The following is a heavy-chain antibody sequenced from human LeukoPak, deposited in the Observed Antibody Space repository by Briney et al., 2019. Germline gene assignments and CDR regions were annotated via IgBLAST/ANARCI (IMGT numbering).Heavy chain of an antibody. CDR2: IRQDGSDK. CDR3: ASDRAGSRPYYFDY. V-gene: IGHV3-7*01. D-gene: IGHD6-19*01. J-gene: IGHJ4*02. CDR1: GFTFSSYW. Sequence: GGSLRLSCAASGFTFSSYWMSWVRQAPGKGLEWVANIRQDGSDKYYVDSVKGRFTISRDNSKNTLYLQMNSLRAEDTAVYYCASDRAGSRPYYFDYWGQGTLVTVSS.